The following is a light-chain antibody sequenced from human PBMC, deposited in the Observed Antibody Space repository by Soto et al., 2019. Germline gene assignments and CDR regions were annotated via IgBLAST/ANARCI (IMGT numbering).Light chain of an antibody. Sequence: EIVLTQSPATLSLSPGERATLSCRASQSVSSYLAWYQQKPGQAPRILIYGTSNRATGLQARFSDSGAETDYTLTITSLEPEDFAVYCCQQHTNWPLTFGGGTKVEIK. CDR1: QSVSSY. CDR2: GTS. CDR3: QQHTNWPLT. V-gene: IGKV3-11*01. J-gene: IGKJ4*01.